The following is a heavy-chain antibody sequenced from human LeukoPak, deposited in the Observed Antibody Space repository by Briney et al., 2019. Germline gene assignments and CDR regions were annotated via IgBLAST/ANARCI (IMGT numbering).Heavy chain of an antibody. V-gene: IGHV4-39*01. J-gene: IGHJ4*02. Sequence: SETLSLTCTVSGGSISSSSYYWGWIRQPPGKGLEWIGSIYYSGSTYYNPSLKSRVTISVDKSKNQFSLKLSSVAAADTAVYYCARWSKIVVANPPRIPTLDYWGQGTLVTVSS. CDR1: GGSISSSSYY. CDR3: ARWSKIVVANPPRIPTLDY. D-gene: IGHD3-22*01. CDR2: IYYSGST.